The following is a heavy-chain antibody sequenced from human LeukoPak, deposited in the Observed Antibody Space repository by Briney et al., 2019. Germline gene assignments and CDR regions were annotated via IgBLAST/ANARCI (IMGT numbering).Heavy chain of an antibody. J-gene: IGHJ4*02. CDR2: ISYDGSNK. Sequence: GGSLRLSCAASGFTFSSYGMHWVRQAPGKGLEWVAVISYDGSNKYYADSVKGRFTISRDNSKNTLYLQMNSLRAEDTAVYYCVKYCSGGSCSETPDYWGQGTLVTVSS. CDR1: GFTFSSYG. D-gene: IGHD2-15*01. CDR3: VKYCSGGSCSETPDY. V-gene: IGHV3-30*18.